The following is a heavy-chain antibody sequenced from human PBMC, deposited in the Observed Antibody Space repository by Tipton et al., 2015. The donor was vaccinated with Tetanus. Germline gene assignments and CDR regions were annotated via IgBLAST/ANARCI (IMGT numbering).Heavy chain of an antibody. CDR1: GYTFSIYG. Sequence: QSGAEVKKPGASVKVSCKTSGYTFSIYGISWVRQAPGQGLEWMGWISAYNGNTKYAQKYQGRLTMTTDTSTSTAYMELKSLRSDDTAVYYCARDEGRIAAAGTYFEYWGQGTLVTVSS. CDR3: ARDEGRIAAAGTYFEY. CDR2: ISAYNGNT. V-gene: IGHV1-18*01. D-gene: IGHD6-13*01. J-gene: IGHJ4*02.